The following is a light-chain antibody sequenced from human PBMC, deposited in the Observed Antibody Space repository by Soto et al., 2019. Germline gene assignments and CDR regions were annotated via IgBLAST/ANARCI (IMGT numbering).Light chain of an antibody. CDR2: GAS. CDR1: QSVRSNS. J-gene: IGKJ4*01. V-gene: IGKV3-20*01. CDR3: QQYGTSPLT. Sequence: EIVLTQSPRTLSLSPGESATLSCTASQSVRSNSLAWYQQKPGQAPRLLMFGASGRATGTPPRFSGRGSGTDITLTISRLEPEAIPVYYCQQYGTSPLTFGGGTQV.